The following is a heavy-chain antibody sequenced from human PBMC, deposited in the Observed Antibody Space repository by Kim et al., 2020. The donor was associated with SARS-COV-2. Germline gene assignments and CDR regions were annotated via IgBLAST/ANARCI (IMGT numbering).Heavy chain of an antibody. J-gene: IGHJ4*02. V-gene: IGHV4-39*01. Sequence: SETLSLTCTVSGGSISSSSYYWGWIRQPPGKGLQWIGSIYYSGSTYYNPSLKRRVTISVDTSKNQFSLKLSSVTAADTAVYYCARTAMVTNWTYYFDYWGQGTLVTVSS. CDR1: GGSISSSSYY. CDR3: ARTAMVTNWTYYFDY. CDR2: IYYSGST. D-gene: IGHD5-18*01.